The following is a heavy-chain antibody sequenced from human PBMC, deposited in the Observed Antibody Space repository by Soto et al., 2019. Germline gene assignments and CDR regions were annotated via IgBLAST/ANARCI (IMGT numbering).Heavy chain of an antibody. J-gene: IGHJ4*02. CDR2: IYHGGTT. CDR1: GASIGSADW. CDR3: ARDFKAPNDAWAFDY. D-gene: IGHD3-16*01. V-gene: IGHV4-4*02. Sequence: QVQLQELGPGLVMPSGTLSLTCAVAGASIGSADWWNWVRQPPGKGLEWIGEIYHGGTTIYNPSLKSRVTISVDESKNHFSLKLTSVTAADTAVYYCARDFKAPNDAWAFDYWGQGTLVTVSS.